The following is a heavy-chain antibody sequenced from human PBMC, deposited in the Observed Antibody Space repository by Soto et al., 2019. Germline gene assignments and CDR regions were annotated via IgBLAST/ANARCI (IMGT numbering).Heavy chain of an antibody. D-gene: IGHD1-26*01. V-gene: IGHV1-18*04. CDR2: ITVNSGNT. Sequence: QVQLEQSGPEVKKPGASVKVSCKASGYTFTSDGITWVRQAPGQGLEWMGWITVNSGNTHYAQKLQGRVTMTTDTSTTTAYMELWSLRSDDTAVYYCARASIYGTYYYFDHWGQGTPVTVSS. J-gene: IGHJ4*02. CDR1: GYTFTSDG. CDR3: ARASIYGTYYYFDH.